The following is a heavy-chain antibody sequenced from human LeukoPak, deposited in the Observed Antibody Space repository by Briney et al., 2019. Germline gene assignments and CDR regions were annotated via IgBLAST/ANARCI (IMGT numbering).Heavy chain of an antibody. CDR2: IDYSGST. D-gene: IGHD6-13*01. J-gene: IGHJ4*02. CDR3: ARHGGSWTFDS. Sequence: PGGSLRLSCTASGFTFGDYAMSWVRQAPGKGLEWIGYIDYSGSTNYNPSLKSRVTISVDTSKNQFFLKLSSVTAADTAVYYCARHGGSWTFDSWGQGTLVTVSS. V-gene: IGHV4-59*08. CDR1: GFTFGDYA.